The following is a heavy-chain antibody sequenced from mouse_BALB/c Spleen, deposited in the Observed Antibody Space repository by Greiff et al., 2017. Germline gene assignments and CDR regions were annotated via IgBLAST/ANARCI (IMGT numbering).Heavy chain of an antibody. D-gene: IGHD2-4*01. J-gene: IGHJ4*01. CDR3: ARSNYVWAMDY. Sequence: VQLQQPGSVPVRPGASVKLSCKASGYTFTSSWMHWAKQRPGQGLEWIGEIHPNSGNTNYNEKFKGKATLTVDTSSSTAYVDLSSLTSEDSAVYYCARSNYVWAMDYWGQGTSVTVSS. CDR1: GYTFTSSW. CDR2: IHPNSGNT. V-gene: IGHV1S130*01.